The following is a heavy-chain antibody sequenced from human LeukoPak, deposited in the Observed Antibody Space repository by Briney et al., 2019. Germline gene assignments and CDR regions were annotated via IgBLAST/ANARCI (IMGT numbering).Heavy chain of an antibody. V-gene: IGHV4-38-2*02. D-gene: IGHD3-3*01. CDR3: ARDTSLVLRFLEWSPDYWYFDL. J-gene: IGHJ2*01. CDR1: GYSIRSGYC. Sequence: SETLSLTCTVSGYSIRSGYCWGWIRQSPGKGLEWIASIHYTGSTYYNPSLKSRVIVSVDTSKNQFSLKLSSVTAADTAVYYCARDTSLVLRFLEWSPDYWYFDLWGRGTLVTVSS. CDR2: IHYTGST.